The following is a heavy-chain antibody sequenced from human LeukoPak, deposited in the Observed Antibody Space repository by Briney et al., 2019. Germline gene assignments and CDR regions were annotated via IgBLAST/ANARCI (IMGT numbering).Heavy chain of an antibody. CDR2: IYWDDHQ. D-gene: IGHD4-23*01. CDR1: GFALTSSGMG. J-gene: IGHJ1*01. CDR3: AHTLDLGGNSEYFQQ. Sequence: SGPTLVNPTQTLTLTCTVSGFALTSSGMGVGWIRQPPGKALEWLALIYWDDHQRFSPSLKSRLTISMDIPKNQVVLTMTNMDPVDTATYYCAHTLDLGGNSEYFQQWGQGTLVAVSS. V-gene: IGHV2-5*02.